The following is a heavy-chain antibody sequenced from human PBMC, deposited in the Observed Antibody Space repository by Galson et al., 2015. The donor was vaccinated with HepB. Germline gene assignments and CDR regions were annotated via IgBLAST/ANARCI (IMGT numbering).Heavy chain of an antibody. Sequence: SLRLSCAASGFTFNKYEMNWVRQAPGKGPEWISFITSSGSPIYYAASVQGRFTISRDNARNTLYLQMNSLRAEDTALYYCATRSIYDVLTAAPLPCMDVWGQGTTVTVSS. CDR3: ATRSIYDVLTAAPLPCMDV. CDR1: GFTFNKYE. J-gene: IGHJ6*02. V-gene: IGHV3-48*03. CDR2: ITSSGSPI. D-gene: IGHD3-9*01.